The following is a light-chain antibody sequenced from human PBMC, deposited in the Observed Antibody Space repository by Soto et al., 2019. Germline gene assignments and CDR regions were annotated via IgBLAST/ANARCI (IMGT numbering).Light chain of an antibody. Sequence: AIQMTQSPSSLSASLCDRLTVTFLASQDIRSDVGWYQQKPGQAPKVLMYAASRLHSGVPSRFSGSGSGTDFVLTISSLQPEDVATYYCLQNNNYPLTFGGGTKVDI. V-gene: IGKV1-6*01. J-gene: IGKJ4*01. CDR3: LQNNNYPLT. CDR2: AAS. CDR1: QDIRSD.